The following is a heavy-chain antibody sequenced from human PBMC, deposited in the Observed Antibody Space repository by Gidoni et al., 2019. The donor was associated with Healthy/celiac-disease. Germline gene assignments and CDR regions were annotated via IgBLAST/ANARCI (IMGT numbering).Heavy chain of an antibody. CDR2: ISYSGST. D-gene: IGHD2-21*01. CDR3: ARHGRAYCGGDCYFDY. V-gene: IGHV4-39*01. J-gene: IGHJ4*02. Sequence: QLQLQESGPGLVKPSETLSLTCTVSGGSISSSSYYWGWIRPPPGKGLEWIGSISYSGSTYYNPSLKSRVTISVDTSKNQFSLKLSSVTAADTAVYYCARHGRAYCGGDCYFDYWGQGTLVTVSS. CDR1: GGSISSSSYY.